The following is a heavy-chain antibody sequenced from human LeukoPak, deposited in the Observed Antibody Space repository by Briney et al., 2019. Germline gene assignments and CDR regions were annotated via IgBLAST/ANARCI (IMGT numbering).Heavy chain of an antibody. D-gene: IGHD5-12*01. CDR3: ARGVDIVATITGIFDY. J-gene: IGHJ4*02. CDR1: GFTFSSYG. V-gene: IGHV3-30*03. Sequence: GGSLRLSCAASGFTFSSYGMHWVRQAPGKGLEWVAVISYDGSNKYYADSVKGRFTISRDNSKNTLYLQINSLRAEDTAVYYCARGVDIVATITGIFDYWGQGTLVTVSS. CDR2: ISYDGSNK.